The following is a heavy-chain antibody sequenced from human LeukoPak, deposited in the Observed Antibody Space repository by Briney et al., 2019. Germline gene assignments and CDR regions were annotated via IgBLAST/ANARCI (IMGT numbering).Heavy chain of an antibody. V-gene: IGHV3-48*02. CDR3: ASSGSYRFDY. Sequence: GGSLRLSCAASGFTFSSYSMNWVRQAPGKGLEWVSHITASGTAMFYADSVKGRFTISRDNAKNSLYLQMNSLRDKDTAVYYCASSGSYRFDYWGQGTLVTVSS. CDR2: ITASGTAM. D-gene: IGHD1-26*01. J-gene: IGHJ4*02. CDR1: GFTFSSYS.